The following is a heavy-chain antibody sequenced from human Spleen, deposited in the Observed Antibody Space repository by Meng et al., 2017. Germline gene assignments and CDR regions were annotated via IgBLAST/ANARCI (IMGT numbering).Heavy chain of an antibody. CDR1: NGAINSYY. D-gene: IGHD4-23*01. CDR3: ARRHGGNSDHFDN. CDR2: IYYTGTS. Sequence: SETLSLTCTVSNGAINSYYWSWIRQPPGKGLEWIGYIYYTGTSNYNPSLKSRVTMSVDMSKNQFSLNLSSVTAADTAIYYCARRHGGNSDHFDNWGQGTLVTVSS. V-gene: IGHV4-59*01. J-gene: IGHJ4*02.